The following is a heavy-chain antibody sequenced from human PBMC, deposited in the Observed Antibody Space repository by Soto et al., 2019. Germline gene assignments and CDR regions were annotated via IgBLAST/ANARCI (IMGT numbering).Heavy chain of an antibody. Sequence: QVQLVQSGAEVKKPGASVKVSCKASGYTFTSYGISWVRQAPGQGLEWMGWISAYNGNTNYAQKLQGRVTMTTDTSTSTAYMELRSLRSDDTAVYYCARAPYYDFWSGFARDYYDYGLDVWGQGTTVTVSS. J-gene: IGHJ6*02. CDR3: ARAPYYDFWSGFARDYYDYGLDV. CDR2: ISAYNGNT. CDR1: GYTFTSYG. D-gene: IGHD3-3*01. V-gene: IGHV1-18*01.